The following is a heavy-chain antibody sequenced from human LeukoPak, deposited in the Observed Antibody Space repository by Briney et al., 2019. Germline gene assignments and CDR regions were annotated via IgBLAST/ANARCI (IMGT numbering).Heavy chain of an antibody. CDR2: IRSDGNYK. J-gene: IGHJ4*02. CDR3: ARVGLFSGYDSPFDY. D-gene: IGHD5-12*01. Sequence: PGGSLRLSCAASGFTFSSYGMHWVRQAPGKGLEWVAFIRSDGNYKYYADSVKGRFTISRDNSKSTLYLQMNSLRPEDTAVYYCARVGLFSGYDSPFDYWGQGTLVTVSS. CDR1: GFTFSSYG. V-gene: IGHV3-30*02.